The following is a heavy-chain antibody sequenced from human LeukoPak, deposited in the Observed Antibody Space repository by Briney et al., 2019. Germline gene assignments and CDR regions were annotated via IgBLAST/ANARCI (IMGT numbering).Heavy chain of an antibody. J-gene: IGHJ4*02. Sequence: GALRLSCAASGFTFSSYATHWVRQAPGKGLEWVAVISYDGSNKYYADSVKGRFTISRDNAKNSLFLQMNSLRAEDTAVYYCARQTIIYGDYSDYWGQGTLVTVSS. CDR2: ISYDGSNK. CDR1: GFTFSSYA. CDR3: ARQTIIYGDYSDY. V-gene: IGHV3-30-3*01. D-gene: IGHD4/OR15-4a*01.